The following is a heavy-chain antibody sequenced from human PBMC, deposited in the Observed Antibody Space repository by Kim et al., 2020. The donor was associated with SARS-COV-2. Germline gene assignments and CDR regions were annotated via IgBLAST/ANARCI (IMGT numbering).Heavy chain of an antibody. J-gene: IGHJ5*02. V-gene: IGHV1-69*01. Sequence: FQCRVTITADESTSTAYLELSSLRSEDTAVYYCARTLLWFGALLYWFDPWGQGTLVTVSS. CDR3: ARTLLWFGALLYWFDP. D-gene: IGHD3-10*01.